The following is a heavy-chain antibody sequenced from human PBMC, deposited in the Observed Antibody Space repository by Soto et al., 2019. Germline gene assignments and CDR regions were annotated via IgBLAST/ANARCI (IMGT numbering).Heavy chain of an antibody. CDR3: ARPGIAAAGTYYGMDV. Sequence: GESLKISCKGSGYSFTSYWISWVRQMPGKGLEWMGRIDPSDSYTNYSPSFQGHVTISADKSISTAYLQWSSLKASDTAMYYCARPGIAAAGTYYGMDVWGQGTTVTVSS. J-gene: IGHJ6*02. CDR2: IDPSDSYT. D-gene: IGHD6-13*01. CDR1: GYSFTSYW. V-gene: IGHV5-10-1*01.